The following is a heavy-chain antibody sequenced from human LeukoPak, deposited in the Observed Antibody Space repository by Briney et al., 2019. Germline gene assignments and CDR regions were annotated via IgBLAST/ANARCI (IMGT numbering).Heavy chain of an antibody. D-gene: IGHD2-15*01. CDR3: ARDIIVVVVAATRGDAFDI. V-gene: IGHV3-30-3*01. CDR1: GLTFSSYA. J-gene: IGHJ3*02. CDR2: ISYDGSSK. Sequence: GGSLRLSCAASGLTFSSYAMHWVRQAPGKGLEWVAVISYDGSSKYYADSVKGRFTISRDDSKNTLYLQMNSLRAEDTAVYYCARDIIVVVVAATRGDAFDIWGQGTMVTVSS.